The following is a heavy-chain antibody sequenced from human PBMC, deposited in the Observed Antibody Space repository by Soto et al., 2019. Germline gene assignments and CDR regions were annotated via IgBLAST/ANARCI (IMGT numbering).Heavy chain of an antibody. CDR2: ISSGATTI. CDR1: GFTFTTYE. V-gene: IGHV3-48*03. D-gene: IGHD6-13*01. CDR3: ARFGLSSSLHPSIDF. J-gene: IGHJ4*02. Sequence: PGGSLRLSCAASGFTFTTYEMNWVRQAPGKGLEWVSCISSGATTIYYADSVKGRFTISRDNARNSLYLQMNSLRAEDTAVYYCARFGLSSSLHPSIDFWGQGTLVTVS.